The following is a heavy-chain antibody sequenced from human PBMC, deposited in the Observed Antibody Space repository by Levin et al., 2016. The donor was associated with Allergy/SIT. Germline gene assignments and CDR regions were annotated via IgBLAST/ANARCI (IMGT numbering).Heavy chain of an antibody. D-gene: IGHD2-2*01. Sequence: WVRQAPGQGLEWMGRIIPILGIANYAQKFQGRVTITADKSTSTAYMELSSLRSEDTAVYYCARDTPPKGCSSTSCYSSADYWGQGTLVTVSS. J-gene: IGHJ4*02. CDR2: IIPILGIA. V-gene: IGHV1-69*04. CDR3: ARDTPPKGCSSTSCYSSADY.